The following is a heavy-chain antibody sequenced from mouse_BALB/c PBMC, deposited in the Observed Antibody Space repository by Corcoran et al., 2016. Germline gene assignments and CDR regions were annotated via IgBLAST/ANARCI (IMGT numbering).Heavy chain of an antibody. D-gene: IGHD1-1*02. Sequence: EVQLQQSGAELVKPGASVKLSCTASGFNIKDTYMHWVKQRPEQGLEWIGRIDPANGSTKYDPKFQGKATMTADTSSNTVYLQLSSLTSEATAIYYCGSSRGGSYVVFWGQGTTLTVSS. CDR1: GFNIKDTY. CDR3: GSSRGGSYVVF. V-gene: IGHV14-3*02. J-gene: IGHJ2*01. CDR2: IDPANGST.